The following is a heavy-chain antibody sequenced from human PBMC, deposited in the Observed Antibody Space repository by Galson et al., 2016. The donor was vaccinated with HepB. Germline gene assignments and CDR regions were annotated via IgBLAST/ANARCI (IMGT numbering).Heavy chain of an antibody. D-gene: IGHD6-19*01. V-gene: IGHV4-39*01. CDR2: INYSWST. CDR1: RGPIRSNNFF. CDR3: ARHPNSAWHGLWYFAL. Sequence: QLQLQESGSGLVKHSQTLSLTCPVPRGPIRSNNFFWGWNRQPPGKEHAWVGRINYSWSTHYNRSPNSRVTISVDTSKNQFSLRLSSVTAADTAVYYCARHPNSAWHGLWYFALWGRGTLVTVSS. J-gene: IGHJ2*01.